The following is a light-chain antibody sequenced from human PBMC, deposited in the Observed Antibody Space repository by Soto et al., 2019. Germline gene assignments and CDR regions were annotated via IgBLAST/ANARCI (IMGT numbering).Light chain of an antibody. CDR3: QQSYSTTRT. J-gene: IGKJ1*01. V-gene: IGKV1-39*01. Sequence: DIQLTQSPSFLSASVGDRVTITCRASQGISSYLAWYQQKPGKAPKLLIYAASSLQSGVPSTFSGSGSGTDFTLTISSLQPEDFETYYCQQSYSTTRTFGQGTKVDIK. CDR1: QGISSY. CDR2: AAS.